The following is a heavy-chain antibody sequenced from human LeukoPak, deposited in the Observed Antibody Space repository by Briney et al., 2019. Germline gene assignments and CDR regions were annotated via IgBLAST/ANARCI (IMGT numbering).Heavy chain of an antibody. Sequence: PGGSLRLSCAASGFTVSSNYMSWVRQAPGKGLEWVSAISGSGGSTYYADSVKGRFTISRDNSKNTLYLQMNSLRAEDTAAYYCAKDGGYFDPMYCFDYWGQGTLVTVSS. J-gene: IGHJ4*02. V-gene: IGHV3-23*01. CDR1: GFTVSSNY. D-gene: IGHD3-9*01. CDR2: ISGSGGST. CDR3: AKDGGYFDPMYCFDY.